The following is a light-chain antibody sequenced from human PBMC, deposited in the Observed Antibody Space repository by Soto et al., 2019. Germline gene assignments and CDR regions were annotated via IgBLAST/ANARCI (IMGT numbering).Light chain of an antibody. J-gene: IGLJ3*02. CDR3: AAWDDSLNAWV. CDR2: TNN. Sequence: QSVLTQPPSASRTPGQRVTISCSGSSSNIGSNTVNWYQQLPGTAPKLLSYTNNQRPSGVPDRFSGSKSGTSASLAISGLQSEDEADYYCAAWDDSLNAWVFGGGTKLTVL. CDR1: SSNIGSNT. V-gene: IGLV1-44*01.